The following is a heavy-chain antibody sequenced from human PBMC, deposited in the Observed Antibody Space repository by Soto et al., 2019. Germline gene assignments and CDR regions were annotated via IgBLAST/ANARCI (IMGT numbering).Heavy chain of an antibody. CDR1: GFTVSSNY. D-gene: IGHD5-12*01. Sequence: GGSLRLSCAASGFTVSSNYMSWVRQAPGKGLEWVSVIYSGGSTYYADSVRGRFTISRDNSKNTLYLQMNSLRAEDTAVYYCAKDLEYSGYDWSTGGHWGQGTLVTVSS. CDR3: AKDLEYSGYDWSTGGH. V-gene: IGHV3-53*01. J-gene: IGHJ4*02. CDR2: IYSGGST.